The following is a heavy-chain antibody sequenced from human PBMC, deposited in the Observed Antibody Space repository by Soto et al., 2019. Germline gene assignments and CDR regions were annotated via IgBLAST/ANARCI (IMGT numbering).Heavy chain of an antibody. V-gene: IGHV4-61*01. CDR3: ARDYWASSAAFDI. CDR1: GGSVSSGSYY. D-gene: IGHD2-15*01. Sequence: QVQLQESGPGLVKPSETLSLTCTVSGGSVSSGSYYWSWIRQPPGKGLEWIGYIYYSGSTNYNPSLKSRVTISVDTSKNQFSLKLSSVTAADTAVYYCARDYWASSAAFDIWGQGTMVTVSS. J-gene: IGHJ3*02. CDR2: IYYSGST.